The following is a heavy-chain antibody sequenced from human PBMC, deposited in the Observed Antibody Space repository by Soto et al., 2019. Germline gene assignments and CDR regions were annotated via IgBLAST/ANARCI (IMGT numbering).Heavy chain of an antibody. V-gene: IGHV1-69*19. D-gene: IGHD3-10*01. J-gene: IGHJ4*02. CDR3: AREVQVHTPAFVY. CDR1: GGTFNTYA. CDR2: ISPTFGAA. Sequence: QVQLVQSGAEMKKPGSSVKVSCQSSGGTFNTYAMNWVRQAPGQGPEWMGDISPTFGAANYAPKFQGRVTIPADESTGTSYMQLSSLTSEDTALYFCAREVQVHTPAFVYWGQGTLVTVSS.